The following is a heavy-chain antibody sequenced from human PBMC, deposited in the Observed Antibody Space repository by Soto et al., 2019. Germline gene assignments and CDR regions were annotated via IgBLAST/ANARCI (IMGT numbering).Heavy chain of an antibody. CDR3: AKVVEIDSYYDFWSGYRVYYYYGMDV. D-gene: IGHD3-3*01. V-gene: IGHV3-23*01. Sequence: GGSLRLSCAASGFTFSSYAMSWVRQAPGKGLEWVSAISGSGGSTYYADSVKGRFTISRDNSKNTLYPQMNSLRAEDTAVYYCAKVVEIDSYYDFWSGYRVYYYYGMDVWGQGXTVTVSS. CDR2: ISGSGGST. J-gene: IGHJ6*02. CDR1: GFTFSSYA.